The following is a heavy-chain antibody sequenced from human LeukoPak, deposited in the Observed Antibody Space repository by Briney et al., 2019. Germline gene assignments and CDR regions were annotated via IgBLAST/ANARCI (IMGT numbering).Heavy chain of an antibody. Sequence: GGSLRLSCAASGFTFSGYPMIWVRQAPGKGLEWVSGMSGNGGNTYYADSVKGRFTISRDISKNTLYLQMNSLRAEDTAVYYCAKDLQYNNWYFTYWGQGTLVTVSS. J-gene: IGHJ4*02. D-gene: IGHD1-1*01. V-gene: IGHV3-23*01. CDR3: AKDLQYNNWYFTY. CDR1: GFTFSGYP. CDR2: MSGNGGNT.